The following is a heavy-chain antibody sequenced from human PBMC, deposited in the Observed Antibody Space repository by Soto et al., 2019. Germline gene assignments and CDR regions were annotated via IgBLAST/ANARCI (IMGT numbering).Heavy chain of an antibody. D-gene: IGHD2-15*01. V-gene: IGHV1-69*01. J-gene: IGHJ3*01. Sequence: QVQLVQSGAEVKKPGSSVKVSCKASGGTFRNLAINWVRQAPGQGLEWMGGFIPIIGGGINAQKFQGRVTITSDDSTSTAYMELRSLKSEDTAMYFCARRSVRHSNAFDFWGQGTMVTVSS. CDR1: GGTFRNLA. CDR2: FIPIIGGG. CDR3: ARRSVRHSNAFDF.